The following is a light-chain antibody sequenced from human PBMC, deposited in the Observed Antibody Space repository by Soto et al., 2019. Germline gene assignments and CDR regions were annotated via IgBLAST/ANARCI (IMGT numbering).Light chain of an antibody. J-gene: IGLJ1*01. CDR1: SSDVGGYNY. Sequence: QSALTQPASVSGSPGQSITISCTGTSSDVGGYNYVSWYKQHPGKAPKLMIYDVSNWPSGVSNRFSGSKSGNTASLTISGLQAEDEADYYCSSYTSSSTLYVFGTGTKLTVL. CDR3: SSYTSSSTLYV. CDR2: DVS. V-gene: IGLV2-14*01.